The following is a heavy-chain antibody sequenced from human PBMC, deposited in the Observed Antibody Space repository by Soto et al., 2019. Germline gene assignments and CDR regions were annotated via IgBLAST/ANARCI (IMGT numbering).Heavy chain of an antibody. V-gene: IGHV3-33*01. J-gene: IGHJ4*02. CDR2: IWHDGSVT. Sequence: QVQLVESGGGVVQPGTSLRLSCAASSFSFDSYGLHWVRQAPGKGREWVAIIWHDGSVTDYAESVKGRFTISRDNDKNTLYLQMDSLGVEDTAVYYCARDSSGFRGVWDYWGQGTLVTVSS. CDR1: SFSFDSYG. D-gene: IGHD6-19*01. CDR3: ARDSSGFRGVWDY.